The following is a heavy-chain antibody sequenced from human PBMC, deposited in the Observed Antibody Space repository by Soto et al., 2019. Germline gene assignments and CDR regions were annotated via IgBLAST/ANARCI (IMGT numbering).Heavy chain of an antibody. Sequence: PSETLSLTCTVSSGSISIHYWSWIRQPPGKGLEWIGYIYYSGSTNYNPSLKSRVTISIDTSKNQFSLRLSSVTAADTAVYYCARLEELRNYLDYWGQGTLVTVSS. J-gene: IGHJ4*02. CDR1: SGSISIHY. CDR3: ARLEELRNYLDY. CDR2: IYYSGST. D-gene: IGHD7-27*01. V-gene: IGHV4-59*08.